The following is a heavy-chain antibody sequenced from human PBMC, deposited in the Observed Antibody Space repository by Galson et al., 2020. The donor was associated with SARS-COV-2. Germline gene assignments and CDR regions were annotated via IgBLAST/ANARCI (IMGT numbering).Heavy chain of an antibody. J-gene: IGHJ4*02. CDR2: IWYDGSNN. D-gene: IGHD3-16*01. Sequence: QLGESLKISCAASGFTFSSYGMHWVRQAPGKGLEWVAVIWYDGSNNYYADSVKGRFTISRDNSKNTLYLQMNSLRAEDTAVYYCAKEGGGSYAWVEYYFDYWGQGTLVTVSS. CDR1: GFTFSSYG. CDR3: AKEGGGSYAWVEYYFDY. V-gene: IGHV3-33*06.